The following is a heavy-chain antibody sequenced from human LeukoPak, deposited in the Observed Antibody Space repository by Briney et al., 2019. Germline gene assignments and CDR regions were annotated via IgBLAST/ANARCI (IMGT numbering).Heavy chain of an antibody. CDR3: ARVIGSYGDSAY. Sequence: PGGSLRLSCAASGFTFSSYSMNWVRQAPGKGLEWLSYISSKSSAIYYADSLKGRFTISRDNAKNSLYLQMDSLRAEDTAVYYCARVIGSYGDSAYWGQGTLVTVSS. D-gene: IGHD3-16*01. CDR1: GFTFSSYS. J-gene: IGHJ4*02. CDR2: ISSKSSAI. V-gene: IGHV3-48*04.